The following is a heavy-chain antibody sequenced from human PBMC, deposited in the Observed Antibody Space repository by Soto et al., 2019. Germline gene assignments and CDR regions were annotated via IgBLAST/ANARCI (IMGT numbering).Heavy chain of an antibody. CDR1: GGSISSSNW. CDR2: IHHSGST. Sequence: PSETLSLTCAVSGGSISSSNWWCWVRQSPGKGLEWIGEIHHSGSTNYNPSLKSRVTISVDRSNNQFSLKLSSVTAADTAVYYCARGNFDYWGQGTLVTVSS. CDR3: ARGNFDY. V-gene: IGHV4-4*02. J-gene: IGHJ4*02.